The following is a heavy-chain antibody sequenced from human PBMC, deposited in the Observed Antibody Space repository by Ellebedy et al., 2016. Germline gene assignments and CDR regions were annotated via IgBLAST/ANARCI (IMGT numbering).Heavy chain of an antibody. V-gene: IGHV1-8*01. D-gene: IGHD1-1*01. CDR1: GYSFITHD. CDR3: ARGGWNPSHYHVDV. CDR2: ISPSSDNR. J-gene: IGHJ6*03. Sequence: ASVKVSCXASGYSFITHDINWVRQAPGQGLEWMGWISPSSDNRGLAQKFQGRVTMAKNTSITTAYLELSSLKSEDTAVYFCARGGWNPSHYHVDVWGKGTTVTVS.